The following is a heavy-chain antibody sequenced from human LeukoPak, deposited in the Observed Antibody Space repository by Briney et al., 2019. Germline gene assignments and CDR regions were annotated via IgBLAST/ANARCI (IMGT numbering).Heavy chain of an antibody. D-gene: IGHD3-3*01. J-gene: IGHJ5*02. V-gene: IGHV3-23*01. CDR2: INDDTP. CDR1: GFTFSNAW. CDR3: AKEHDLWHEEGNWFDT. Sequence: GGSLRLSCAASGFTFSNAWMSWVRQSPGKGLEWVSAINDDTPYYADSVKGRFTVSRDNSKDTLYLQLNSLRAEDTAIYYCAKEHDLWHEEGNWFDTWGQGVLVTVSS.